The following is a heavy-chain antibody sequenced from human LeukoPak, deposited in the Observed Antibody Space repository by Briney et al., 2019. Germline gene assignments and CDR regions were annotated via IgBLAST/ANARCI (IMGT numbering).Heavy chain of an antibody. CDR2: ISGNGDST. V-gene: IGHV3-23*01. Sequence: QPGASLRLSCVASGFTFSNYAMSWVRRAPGKGLEWVSAISGNGDSTNSADSVKGRFTISRDNSRNTLYLQMNSLRADDTAVYYCAKDQGGGRSITIVGDTRGDFDCWGQGTLVAVSS. CDR1: GFTFSNYA. CDR3: AKDQGGGRSITIVGDTRGDFDC. D-gene: IGHD1-26*01. J-gene: IGHJ4*02.